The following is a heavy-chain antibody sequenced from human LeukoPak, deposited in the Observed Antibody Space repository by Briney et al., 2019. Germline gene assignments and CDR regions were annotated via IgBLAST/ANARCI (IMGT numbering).Heavy chain of an antibody. CDR1: GGTFSSYA. CDR3: ARGFYGSGSYYSDY. Sequence: SVKVSCKASGGTFSSYAISWVRQAPGQGLEWMGRIIPILSIANYAQKFQGRVTITADKSTSTAYMELSSLRSEDTAVYYCARGFYGSGSYYSDYWGQGTLVTVSS. D-gene: IGHD3-10*01. J-gene: IGHJ4*02. CDR2: IIPILSIA. V-gene: IGHV1-69*04.